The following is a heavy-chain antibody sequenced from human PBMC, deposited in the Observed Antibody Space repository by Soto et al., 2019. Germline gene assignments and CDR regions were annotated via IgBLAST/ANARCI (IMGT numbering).Heavy chain of an antibody. V-gene: IGHV4-4*07. CDR2: IYTGGSS. CDR3: ARDYLAVRPGHYYAMDV. J-gene: IGHJ6*02. D-gene: IGHD6-6*01. Sequence: SETLSLTCSVSGGSVNGYYCYWIRQPAGKGLEWIGRIYTGGSSSYSPSLRSRVTMSVDTSKNQFSLRLSSLTAADAAVYFCARDYLAVRPGHYYAMDVRGQGTTVTVSS. CDR1: GGSVNGYY.